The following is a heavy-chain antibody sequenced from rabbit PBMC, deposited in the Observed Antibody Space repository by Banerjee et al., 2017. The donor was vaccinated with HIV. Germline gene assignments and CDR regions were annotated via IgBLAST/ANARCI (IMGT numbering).Heavy chain of an antibody. V-gene: IGHV1S40*01. J-gene: IGHJ4*01. Sequence: QSLEESGGDLVKPGASLTLTCTASGIDLSGYWMSWVRQAPGKGLEWIGCIYAGSSAGTYYASWAKGRFTISKTSSTTVTLQMPSLTAADTATYFCARDDDGDNLWGPGTLVTVS. CDR2: IYAGSSAGT. CDR1: GIDLSGYW. D-gene: IGHD2-1*01. CDR3: ARDDDGDNL.